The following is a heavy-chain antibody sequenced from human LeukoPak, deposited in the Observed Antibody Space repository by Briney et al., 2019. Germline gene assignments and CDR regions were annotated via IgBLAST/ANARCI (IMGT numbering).Heavy chain of an antibody. V-gene: IGHV1-18*01. Sequence: ASVKVSCKAFGYTFTSYGISWVRQAPGQGLEWMAWVSAYNGHTDYAQKFQGRVTVTTDTSTDTAYMEVRSLRSDDTAVYYCARAERTAITHDFWGQGTLVTVSS. CDR3: ARAERTAITHDF. CDR2: VSAYNGHT. CDR1: GYTFTSYG. J-gene: IGHJ4*02. D-gene: IGHD5-18*01.